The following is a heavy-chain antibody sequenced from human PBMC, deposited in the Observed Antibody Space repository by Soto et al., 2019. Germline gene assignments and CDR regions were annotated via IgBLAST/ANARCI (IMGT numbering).Heavy chain of an antibody. CDR1: GYTFTSYG. D-gene: IGHD2-2*01. CDR2: ISAYNGNT. Sequence: QVQLVQSGAEVKKPGASVKVSCKASGYTFTSYGISWVRQAPGQGLEWMGWISAYNGNTNYAQKLQGRVTMTTDTSTSKAYMELRSLRSDDTAVYYCAREGYCSSTSCYAGYYYYGMDVWGQGTTVTVSS. CDR3: AREGYCSSTSCYAGYYYYGMDV. J-gene: IGHJ6*02. V-gene: IGHV1-18*01.